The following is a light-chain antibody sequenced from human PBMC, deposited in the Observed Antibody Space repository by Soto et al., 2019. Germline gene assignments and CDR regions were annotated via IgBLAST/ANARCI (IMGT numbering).Light chain of an antibody. CDR1: QDISNY. Sequence: DIQMTQSPSSLSASVGDRVTITCQASQDISNYLNWYQQKPGKAPKLLIFDASNVETGVPSRFRGSGSGRHFTFTFHSLQAEDIATYYCQQYEGLPLTFGGGTKIEI. J-gene: IGKJ4*01. V-gene: IGKV1-33*01. CDR3: QQYEGLPLT. CDR2: DAS.